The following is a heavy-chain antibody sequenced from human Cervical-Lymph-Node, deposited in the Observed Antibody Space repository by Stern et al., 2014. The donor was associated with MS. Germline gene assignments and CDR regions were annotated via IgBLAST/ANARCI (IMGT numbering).Heavy chain of an antibody. Sequence: VQLVQSGAEVKNPGASVKVSCKASGYTFTGYYMHWVRQAPGQGLEWMGWINPNSGGTNYAQKFQGWVTMTRDTSISTAYMELSRLRSDDTAVYYCARGESSGYYYYYYGMDVWGQGTTVTVSS. CDR1: GYTFTGYY. CDR3: ARGESSGYYYYYYGMDV. J-gene: IGHJ6*02. V-gene: IGHV1-2*04. CDR2: INPNSGGT. D-gene: IGHD6-25*01.